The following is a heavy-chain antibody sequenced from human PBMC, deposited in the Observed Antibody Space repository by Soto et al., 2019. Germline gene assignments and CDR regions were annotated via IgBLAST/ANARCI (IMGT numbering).Heavy chain of an antibody. V-gene: IGHV5-51*01. Sequence: PWESLKMSCQGSCYIFTDYWIAGLLQLAGKGPEWMGIIYPDDSDTRYSPSFKGQVTISADKYINTDYLQWSSLKVSDTAMYFCQRLIWQGDSRPSWGQGRMVTASS. D-gene: IGHD1-26*01. J-gene: IGHJ4*02. CDR2: IYPDDSDT. CDR3: QRLIWQGDSRPS. CDR1: CYIFTDYW.